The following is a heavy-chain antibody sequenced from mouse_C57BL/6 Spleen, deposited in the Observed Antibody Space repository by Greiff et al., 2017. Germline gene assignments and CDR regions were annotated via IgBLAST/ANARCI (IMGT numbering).Heavy chain of an antibody. V-gene: IGHV1-50*01. CDR1: GYTFTSYW. D-gene: IGHD2-5*01. CDR3: ARSNRYYFDY. J-gene: IGHJ2*01. Sequence: QVQLKQPGAELVKPGASVKLSCKASGYTFTSYWMQWVKQRPGQGLEWIGEIDPSDSYTNYNQKFKGKATLTVDTSSSTAYMQLSSLTSEDSAVYYCARSNRYYFDYWGQGTTLTVSS. CDR2: IDPSDSYT.